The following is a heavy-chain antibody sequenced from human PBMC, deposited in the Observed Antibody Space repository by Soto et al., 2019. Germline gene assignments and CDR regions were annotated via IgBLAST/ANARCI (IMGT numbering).Heavy chain of an antibody. J-gene: IGHJ4*02. CDR1: GGSISIGGYS. V-gene: IGHV4-30-2*01. CDR2: IYHSGST. CDR3: AAGGGLPRYY. Sequence: SETLSLTCXVSGGSISIGGYSWSWIRQPPGKGLEWIGYIYHSGSTYYNPSLKSRVTITVDRSKNQFSLKLSSVTAADTAVYYCAAGGGLPRYYWGQGTLVTVSS. D-gene: IGHD5-12*01.